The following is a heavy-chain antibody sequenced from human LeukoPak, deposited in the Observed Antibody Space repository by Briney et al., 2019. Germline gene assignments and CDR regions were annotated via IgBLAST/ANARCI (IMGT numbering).Heavy chain of an antibody. V-gene: IGHV3-74*01. D-gene: IGHD1-20*01. J-gene: IGHJ6*02. Sequence: GGSLRLSCAASGFILSSFWMPWVRQVPGRGLVWVSRINSDGSGTSYADSVKGRFTISRDNAKNTVYLQMNSLRVEDTAVYYCARETVQSNWNSGMDVWGQGTTVTVSS. CDR1: GFILSSFW. CDR3: ARETVQSNWNSGMDV. CDR2: INSDGSGT.